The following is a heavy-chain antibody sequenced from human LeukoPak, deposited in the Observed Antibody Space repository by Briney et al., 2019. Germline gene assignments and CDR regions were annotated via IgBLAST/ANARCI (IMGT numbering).Heavy chain of an antibody. Sequence: PSETLSLTCAVHGGSFSGYYWSWIRQPPGKGLEWIGEINHSGSTNYNPSLKSRVTISVDTSKNQFSLKLSSVTAADTAVYYCARSLVVVVPAAILDRNYYYYYYMDVWGKGTTVTVSS. V-gene: IGHV4-34*01. J-gene: IGHJ6*03. CDR2: INHSGST. D-gene: IGHD2-2*01. CDR3: ARSLVVVVPAAILDRNYYYYYYMDV. CDR1: GGSFSGYY.